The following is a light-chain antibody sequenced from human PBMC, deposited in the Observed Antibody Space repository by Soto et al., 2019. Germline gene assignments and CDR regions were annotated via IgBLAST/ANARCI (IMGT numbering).Light chain of an antibody. CDR1: QSFTTSQ. V-gene: IGKV3-20*01. CDR3: QQYYSYPPT. CDR2: GAS. J-gene: IGKJ4*01. Sequence: EIVLTQSPGTLSLSPGERATLFCRASQSFTTSQLAWYQQKPGQAPRVLIFGASSRATGIPDRFSGSGSGTDFTLTIGRLEPEDSATYYCQQYYSYPPTFGGGTKVEIK.